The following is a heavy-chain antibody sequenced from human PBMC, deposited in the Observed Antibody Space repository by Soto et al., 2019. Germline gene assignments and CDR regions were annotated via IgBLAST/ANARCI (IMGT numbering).Heavy chain of an antibody. Sequence: QVQLQESGPGLVKPSQTLSLTCSVSGGSISSGAYYWSWIRQHPGKGLEWIGYMYYTGRTYYNPSLTSRLSISGDTATNQFSLNMTSVTASDTAVSYCARRRALSNWDSGAYAFDLWGEGTMVTVSS. D-gene: IGHD1-7*01. CDR1: GGSISSGAYY. CDR3: ARRRALSNWDSGAYAFDL. J-gene: IGHJ3*01. V-gene: IGHV4-31*03. CDR2: MYYTGRT.